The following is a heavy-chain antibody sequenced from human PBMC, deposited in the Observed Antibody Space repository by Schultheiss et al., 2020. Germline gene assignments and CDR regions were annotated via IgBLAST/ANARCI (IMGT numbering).Heavy chain of an antibody. CDR3: ARFPPYYYDSSGHIDY. Sequence: ETLSLTCTVSGGSISSGSYYWTWIRQPAGKGLEWVSSISSSSSYIYYADSVKGRFTISRDNAKNSLYLQMNSLRAEDTAVYYCARFPPYYYDSSGHIDYWGQGTLVTVSS. V-gene: IGHV3-21*01. D-gene: IGHD3-22*01. CDR2: ISSSSSYI. J-gene: IGHJ4*02. CDR1: GGSISSGSYY.